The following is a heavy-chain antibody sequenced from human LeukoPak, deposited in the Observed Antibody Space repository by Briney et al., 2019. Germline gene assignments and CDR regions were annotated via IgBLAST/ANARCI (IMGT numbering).Heavy chain of an antibody. D-gene: IGHD4/OR15-4a*01. CDR1: GDSISSATYY. J-gene: IGHJ4*02. V-gene: IGHV4-39*01. CDR2: IYNSGST. CDR3: VRQAADAGAVPYFDY. Sequence: PSETLSLTCTVSGDSISSATYYYLGWLRHPPGKGLEWVGSIYNSGSTYYNPSLKSRLTISVDTSQNQFSLKLTSVTAADTAVYYCVRQAADAGAVPYFDYWGQGTLVTVSS.